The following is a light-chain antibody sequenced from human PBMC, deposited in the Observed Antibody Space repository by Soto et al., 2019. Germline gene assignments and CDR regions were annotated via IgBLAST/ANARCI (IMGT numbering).Light chain of an antibody. CDR3: SSYTTSNTRQIV. CDR1: SSDVGGYNY. CDR2: DVS. J-gene: IGLJ1*01. Sequence: QSVLTQPASVSGSPGQSITISCTGTSSDVGGYNYVSRYQHPPGKAPKLMIFDVSNRPSGVSNRFSGSKSGNTASLTISGLQPEDEAYYYCSSYTTSNTRQIVFGTGTKVTVL. V-gene: IGLV2-14*03.